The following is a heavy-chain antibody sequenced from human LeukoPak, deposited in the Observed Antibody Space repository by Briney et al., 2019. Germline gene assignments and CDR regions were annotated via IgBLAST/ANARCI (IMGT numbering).Heavy chain of an antibody. V-gene: IGHV1-2*02. CDR3: ARVENFWSGYYTGWFDP. CDR1: GYTFTGYY. J-gene: IGHJ5*02. D-gene: IGHD3-3*01. CDR2: INPNTGDT. Sequence: ASVKVSCKASGYTFTGYYMFWVRQAPGQGLEWMGWINPNTGDTNYAQKFQGRITMTRDTSISTAYMELSRLRSDDTAVYYCARVENFWSGYYTGWFDPWGQGTLVTVSS.